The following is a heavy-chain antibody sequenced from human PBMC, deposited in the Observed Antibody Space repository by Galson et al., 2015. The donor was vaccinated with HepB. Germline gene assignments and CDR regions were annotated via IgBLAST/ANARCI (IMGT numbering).Heavy chain of an antibody. Sequence: SLRLSCAASGFTFSSYSMNWVRQAPGKGLEWVSSISSSSSYIYYADSVKGRFTISRDNAKNSLYLQMNSLRAEDTAVYYCARVAVLGYGDSFDYWGQGTLVTVSS. D-gene: IGHD4-17*01. CDR2: ISSSSSYI. J-gene: IGHJ4*02. CDR3: ARVAVLGYGDSFDY. V-gene: IGHV3-21*01. CDR1: GFTFSSYS.